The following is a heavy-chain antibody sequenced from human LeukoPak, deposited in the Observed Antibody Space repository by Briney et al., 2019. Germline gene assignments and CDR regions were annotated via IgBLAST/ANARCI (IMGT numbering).Heavy chain of an antibody. CDR1: GYSISSGYY. Sequence: PSETLSLTCTVSGYSISSGYYWGLIRQPPGRGLEWIGSIYHSGSTYYNPSLKSRVTISLDMSKNQFSLKLSSVTAADTAVYYCARRRRVVVPAARSGSYYKHSSTFDYWGQGTLVTVSS. D-gene: IGHD3-10*01. CDR3: ARRRRVVVPAARSGSYYKHSSTFDY. J-gene: IGHJ4*02. V-gene: IGHV4-38-2*02. CDR2: IYHSGST.